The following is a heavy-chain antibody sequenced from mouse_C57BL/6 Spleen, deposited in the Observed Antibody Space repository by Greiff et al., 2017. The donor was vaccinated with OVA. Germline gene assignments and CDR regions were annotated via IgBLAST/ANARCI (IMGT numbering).Heavy chain of an antibody. D-gene: IGHD2-5*01. V-gene: IGHV1-53*01. Sequence: QVQLQQPGAELVMPGASVKLSCKASGYTFTSYWMHWVKQRPGQGLEWIGNINPSNGGTNYNEKFKSKATLTVDKSSSTAYMQLSSLTSEDSAVYYCARYSNYGSYFDYWGQGTTLTVSS. CDR2: INPSNGGT. CDR1: GYTFTSYW. CDR3: ARYSNYGSYFDY. J-gene: IGHJ2*01.